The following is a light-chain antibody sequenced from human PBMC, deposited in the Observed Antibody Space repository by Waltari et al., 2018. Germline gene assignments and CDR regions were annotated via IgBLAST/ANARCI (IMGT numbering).Light chain of an antibody. CDR1: SLRTSY. Sequence: SSELTQDPAVSVALGQTVRFTCQGDSLRTSYASWYQVKPGQAPVRVIYGKDKRPSGIPDRISGHSSGSTSSLTITGAQAEDEADYYCSSRMLFAGGTKVTVL. CDR3: SSRML. J-gene: IGLJ3*02. V-gene: IGLV3-19*01. CDR2: GKD.